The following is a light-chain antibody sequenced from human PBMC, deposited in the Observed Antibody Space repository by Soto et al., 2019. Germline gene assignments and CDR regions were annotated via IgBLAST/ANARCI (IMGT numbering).Light chain of an antibody. CDR1: SSNIGAGYD. J-gene: IGLJ3*02. CDR3: QSYDSSLSAWV. Sequence: QSVLTQPPSVSGAPGQRVTISCTRSSSNIGAGYDVHWYQQLPGTAPKLLIYGNSNRPSGVPDRFSGSKSGTSASLAITGLQAEDEADYYCQSYDSSLSAWVFDGGTKVTVL. V-gene: IGLV1-40*01. CDR2: GNS.